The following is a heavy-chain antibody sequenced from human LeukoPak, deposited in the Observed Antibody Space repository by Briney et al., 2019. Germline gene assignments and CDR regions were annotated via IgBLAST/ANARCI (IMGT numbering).Heavy chain of an antibody. Sequence: ASVKVSCKTSGYTFTGYYMHWVRQAPGQGLEWMGWINPSSGGTDYAQKFQGRVTMTRDTSISTVYMELSRLRSDDRAVYYCARDRSRYFDYWGQGTLVTVSS. CDR1: GYTFTGYY. D-gene: IGHD3-16*02. J-gene: IGHJ4*02. V-gene: IGHV1-2*02. CDR2: INPSSGGT. CDR3: ARDRSRYFDY.